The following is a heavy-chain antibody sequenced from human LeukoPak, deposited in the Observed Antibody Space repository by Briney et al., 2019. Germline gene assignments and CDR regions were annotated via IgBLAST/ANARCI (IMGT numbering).Heavy chain of an antibody. V-gene: IGHV4-39*01. CDR1: GGSISSSSYY. D-gene: IGHD3-10*01. J-gene: IGHJ4*02. CDR3: ARQPPYGSGNER. CDR2: IYYSGST. Sequence: SETLSLTCTVSGGSISSSSYYWGWIRQPPGKGLEWIGSIYYSGSTYYNPSLKSRVTISVDTSKNQFSLKLSSMTAADTAVYYCARQPPYGSGNERWGQGTLVTVSS.